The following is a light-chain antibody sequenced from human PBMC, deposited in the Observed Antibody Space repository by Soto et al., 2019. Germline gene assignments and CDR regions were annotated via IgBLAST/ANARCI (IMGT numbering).Light chain of an antibody. J-gene: IGKJ5*01. CDR2: GAS. Sequence: EIVLTQSPGTLSLSPGERATLSCRASQSVSSRYFAWYQQKPGQAPRLLIYGASSRATGIPDRFSGSGSGTDFTLTISRLVREDFAVYYCQHYGSSSITFGQGTRLEIK. CDR1: QSVSSRY. CDR3: QHYGSSSIT. V-gene: IGKV3-20*01.